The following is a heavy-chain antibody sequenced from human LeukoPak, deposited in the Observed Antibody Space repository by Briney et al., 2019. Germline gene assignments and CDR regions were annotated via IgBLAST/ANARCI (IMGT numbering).Heavy chain of an antibody. Sequence: GGSLRLSCAASGFTFSSCSMNWVRQAPGKGLEWVSSISSSSSYIYYADSVKGRFTISRDNAKNSLYLQMNSLRAEDTAVYYCASTPGEDIVVVPAEYWGQGTLVTVSS. CDR2: ISSSSSYI. CDR3: ASTPGEDIVVVPAEY. CDR1: GFTFSSCS. D-gene: IGHD2-2*01. V-gene: IGHV3-21*01. J-gene: IGHJ4*02.